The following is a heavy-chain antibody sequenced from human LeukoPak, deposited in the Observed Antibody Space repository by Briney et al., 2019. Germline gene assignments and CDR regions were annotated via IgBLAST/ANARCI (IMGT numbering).Heavy chain of an antibody. Sequence: SGGSLRLSCAASGLTFDDYGMSWVRQAPGKGLEWVSGINWNGGSTGYADSVKGRFTISRDNAKNSLYLQMNSLRAEDTALYYCARRTNYYYMDVWGKGTTVTVSS. CDR3: ARRTNYYYMDV. CDR2: INWNGGST. V-gene: IGHV3-20*04. J-gene: IGHJ6*03. CDR1: GLTFDDYG.